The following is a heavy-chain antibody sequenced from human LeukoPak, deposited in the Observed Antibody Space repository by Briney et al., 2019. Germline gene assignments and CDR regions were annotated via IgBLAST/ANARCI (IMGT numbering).Heavy chain of an antibody. V-gene: IGHV3-30*02. CDR1: GFTFSTYG. CDR2: IQYDGSMK. CDR3: ARDSPDTAMAPGAFDI. J-gene: IGHJ3*02. D-gene: IGHD5-18*01. Sequence: AGGSLGLSCAASGFTFSTYGMHWVRQAPGKGLEWVAFIQYDGSMKYYIDSVKGRFTVSRDNSKSTLFLQMNTLRAEDTAVYYCARDSPDTAMAPGAFDIWGQGTMVTVSS.